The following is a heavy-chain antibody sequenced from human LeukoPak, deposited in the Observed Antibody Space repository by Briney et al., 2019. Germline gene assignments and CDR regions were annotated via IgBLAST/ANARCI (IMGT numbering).Heavy chain of an antibody. CDR3: ARVDGKYYYDSSGPAHY. CDR1: GYTFTSYG. D-gene: IGHD3-22*01. CDR2: ISAYNGNT. J-gene: IGHJ4*02. V-gene: IGHV1-18*01. Sequence: GASVKVSCKASGYTFTSYGISWVRRAPGQGLEWMGWISAYNGNTNYAQKLQGRVTMTTDTSTSTAYMELRSLRSDDTAVYYCARVDGKYYYDSSGPAHYWGQGTLVTVSS.